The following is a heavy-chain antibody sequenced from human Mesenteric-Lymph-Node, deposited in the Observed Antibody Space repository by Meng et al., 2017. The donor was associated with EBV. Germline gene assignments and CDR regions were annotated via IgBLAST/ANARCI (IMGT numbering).Heavy chain of an antibody. V-gene: IGHV3-23*01. CDR1: GFIFSRYA. Sequence: EVQLLESGGGLVQPGGYLRLSCAASGFIFSRYAMNWVRQTPGKGLEWVSGISDSGDSRYYTDSVKGRFTISTDNSKNTLYLQMNSLRAEDTAVYYCAKDFDYYYGSGMMWAFDSWGQGTLVTVAS. D-gene: IGHD3-10*01. CDR3: AKDFDYYYGSGMMWAFDS. J-gene: IGHJ4*02. CDR2: ISDSGDSR.